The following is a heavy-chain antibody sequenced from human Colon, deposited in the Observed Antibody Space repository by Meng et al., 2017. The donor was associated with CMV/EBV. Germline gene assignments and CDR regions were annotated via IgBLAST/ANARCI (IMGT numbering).Heavy chain of an antibody. Sequence: GESLKISCAASGFDFKFYAMTWVRQAPGKGLEWVSLISGNGINTYSADSVKGRFTISRDNSRNTVFLQINSLRADDTGVYFCAKTIAPGTLSRPFDPWGQGTLVTVSS. CDR2: ISGNGINT. D-gene: IGHD6-6*01. CDR1: GFDFKFYA. CDR3: AKTIAPGTLSRPFDP. J-gene: IGHJ5*02. V-gene: IGHV3-23*01.